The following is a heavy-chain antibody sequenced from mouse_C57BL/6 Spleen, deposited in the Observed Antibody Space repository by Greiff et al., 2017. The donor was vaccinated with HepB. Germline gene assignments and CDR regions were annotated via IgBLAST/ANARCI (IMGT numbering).Heavy chain of an antibody. Sequence: QVQLKESGPELVKPGASVKISCKASGYAFSSSWMNWVKQRPGKGLEWIGRIYPGDGDTNYNGKFKGKATLTADKSSSTAYMQLSSLTSEDSAVYFCADYPLFAYWGQGTLVTVSA. CDR3: ADYPLFAY. CDR1: GYAFSSSW. V-gene: IGHV1-82*01. CDR2: IYPGDGDT. J-gene: IGHJ3*01. D-gene: IGHD2-4*01.